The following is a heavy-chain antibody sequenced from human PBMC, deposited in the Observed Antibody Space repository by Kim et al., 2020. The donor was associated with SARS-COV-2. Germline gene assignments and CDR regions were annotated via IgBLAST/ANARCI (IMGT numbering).Heavy chain of an antibody. J-gene: IGHJ4*02. D-gene: IGHD3-10*01. V-gene: IGHV3-53*04. Sequence: TSYADAGKGRFTITRHNSKNTLYLQMNSLRAEDTAMYYCARGVLRYYFDFWGQGTLVTVSS. CDR2: T. CDR3: ARGVLRYYFDF.